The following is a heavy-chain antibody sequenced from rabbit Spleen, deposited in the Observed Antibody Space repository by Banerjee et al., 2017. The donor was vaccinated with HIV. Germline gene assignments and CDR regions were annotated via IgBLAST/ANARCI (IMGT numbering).Heavy chain of an antibody. CDR1: GFSFSNKAV. J-gene: IGHJ6*01. CDR2: IETGSSGFT. D-gene: IGHD1-1*01. V-gene: IGHV1S45*01. CDR3: ARDTSSSFSSYGMDL. Sequence: QEQLVESGGGLVRPEGSLKLSCTASGFSFSNKAVMCWVRQAPGKGLQWIACIETGSSGFTYFANWAKGRFTISKTSSTTVTLQMTSLTAADTATYFCARDTSSSFSSYGMDLWGQGTLVTVS.